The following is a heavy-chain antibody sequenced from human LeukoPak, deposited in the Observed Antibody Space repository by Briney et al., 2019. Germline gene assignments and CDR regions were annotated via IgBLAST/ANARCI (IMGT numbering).Heavy chain of an antibody. D-gene: IGHD4-17*01. J-gene: IGHJ6*02. V-gene: IGHV4-59*01. Sequence: PSQTLSLTCTVSGGSISSYYWSWIRQPPGKGLEWIGYIYYSGSTNYNPSLKSRVTISVDTSKNQFSLKLSSVTAADTAVYYCARDDASYGDLGYYYYGMDVWGQGTTVTVSS. CDR3: ARDDASYGDLGYYYYGMDV. CDR2: IYYSGST. CDR1: GGSISSYY.